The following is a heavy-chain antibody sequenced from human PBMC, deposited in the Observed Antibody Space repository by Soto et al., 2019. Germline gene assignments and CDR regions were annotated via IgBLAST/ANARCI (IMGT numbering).Heavy chain of an antibody. J-gene: IGHJ3*02. CDR1: GYTFTSYG. CDR3: AWASRIVVVSDAFDI. V-gene: IGHV1-18*01. Sequence: ASVKVSCKASGYTFTSYGISWVRQAPGQGLEWMGWISAYNGNTNYAQKLQGRVTMTTDTSTSTAYMELRSLRSDDTAVYYCAWASRIVVVSDAFDIWGQGTMVTVSS. CDR2: ISAYNGNT. D-gene: IGHD3-22*01.